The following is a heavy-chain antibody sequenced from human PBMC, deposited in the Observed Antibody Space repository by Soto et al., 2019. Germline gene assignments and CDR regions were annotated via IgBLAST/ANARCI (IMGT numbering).Heavy chain of an antibody. J-gene: IGHJ3*02. CDR2: IDATSNII. CDR1: GFTFDDYT. D-gene: IGHD1-20*01. Sequence: GGSLRLSCAASGFTFDDYTMNWVRQAPGKGLEWVSYIDATSNIIYYADSVKGRFTISRDNSKNSLSLQMNSLRAEDTAVYYCARDRWHANRYPGAFDIWGRGTMVTVSS. V-gene: IGHV3-48*04. CDR3: ARDRWHANRYPGAFDI.